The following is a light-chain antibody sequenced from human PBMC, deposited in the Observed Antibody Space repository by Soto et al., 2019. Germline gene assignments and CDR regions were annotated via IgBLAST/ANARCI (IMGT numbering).Light chain of an antibody. Sequence: QSVLTQPASVSGSPGQSITISCTGTSGDVGGFNYVSWYQQYPGKAPKLMIYDVSNRPSGLSNRFSGSKSGNTASLTISGLQAEDEADYYCSSYTSRSSPPYVFGTGTKVTVL. CDR3: SSYTSRSSPPYV. CDR1: SGDVGGFNY. CDR2: DVS. J-gene: IGLJ1*01. V-gene: IGLV2-14*01.